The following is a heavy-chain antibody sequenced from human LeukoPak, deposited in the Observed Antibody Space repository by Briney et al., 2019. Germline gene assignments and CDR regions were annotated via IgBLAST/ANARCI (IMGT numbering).Heavy chain of an antibody. CDR2: INHSGSA. Sequence: PSETLSLTCAVYSGSFSNYYWNWIRQPPGKGLEWIGQINHSGSASYNAALKSRITLSVDTSKNQFSLKVNSVTAADTAVYFCARSKETETTFHYFDYYMDVWGKGTTVTVSS. CDR3: ARSKETETTFHYFDYYMDV. V-gene: IGHV4-34*01. CDR1: SGSFSNYY. J-gene: IGHJ6*03. D-gene: IGHD1-1*01.